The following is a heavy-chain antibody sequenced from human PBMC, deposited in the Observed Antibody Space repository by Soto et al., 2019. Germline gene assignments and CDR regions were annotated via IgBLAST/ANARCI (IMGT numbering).Heavy chain of an antibody. V-gene: IGHV3-30*18. CDR1: GFTFSSYG. D-gene: IGHD1-7*01. CDR3: AKRQAGTLYYYHGMDV. J-gene: IGHJ6*02. Sequence: GGSLRLSCAASGFTFSSYGMHWVRQAPGKGLEWVAVISYDGSNKYYADSVKGRFTISRDNSKNTLYLQMNSLRAEDTAVYYCAKRQAGTLYYYHGMDVWGQGTTVTVSS. CDR2: ISYDGSNK.